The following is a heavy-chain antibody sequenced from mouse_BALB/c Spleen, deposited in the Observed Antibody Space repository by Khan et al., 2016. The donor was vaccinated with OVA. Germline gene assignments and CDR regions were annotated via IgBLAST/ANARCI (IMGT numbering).Heavy chain of an antibody. V-gene: IGHV2-2*02. CDR3: ARGGLPFTY. Sequence: QVQLQQSGPGLVQPSQSLSITCTVSGFSLSTYGVHWVRQSPGKGLEWLGVIWSGGSTDFNAAFISRLSISKDNSTSQVFFKMNSLQTNDSAISYCARGGLPFTYWGQGTLVTVSA. D-gene: IGHD2-13*01. CDR2: IWSGGST. CDR1: GFSLSTYG. J-gene: IGHJ3*01.